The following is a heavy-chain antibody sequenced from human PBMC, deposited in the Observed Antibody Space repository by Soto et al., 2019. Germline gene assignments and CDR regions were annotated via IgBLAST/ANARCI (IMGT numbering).Heavy chain of an antibody. CDR2: ISGSSGST. D-gene: IGHD1-26*01. CDR1: GFTFGSYV. Sequence: GGSLRLSCAASGFTFGSYVMTWVRQAPGKGLEWVSTISGSSGSTYYADSVKGRFPISRDNSKNTLYLQMNSLRAEDTAVYYCAKERGSHEYYFDYWGQGTLVTVSS. J-gene: IGHJ4*02. V-gene: IGHV3-23*01. CDR3: AKERGSHEYYFDY.